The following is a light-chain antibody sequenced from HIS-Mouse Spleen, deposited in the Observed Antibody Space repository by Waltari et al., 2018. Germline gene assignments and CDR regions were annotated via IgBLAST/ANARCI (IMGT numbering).Light chain of an antibody. CDR3: QAWDSSTAV. Sequence: SYELTQPPSVSVSPGQTASITCSGDKLGDTYACWYQQQPGQSPVLVIYQDSKRPSGIPERFSGSNSGNTATLTISGTQAMDEADYYCQAWDSSTAVFGTGTKVTVL. V-gene: IGLV3-1*01. CDR1: KLGDTY. CDR2: QDS. J-gene: IGLJ1*01.